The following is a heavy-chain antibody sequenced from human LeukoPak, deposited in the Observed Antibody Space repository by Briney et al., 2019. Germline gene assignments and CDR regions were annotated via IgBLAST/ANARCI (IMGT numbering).Heavy chain of an antibody. V-gene: IGHV3-23*01. CDR1: GFTFSSYA. CDR2: ISGSGGST. J-gene: IGHJ6*03. Sequence: GGSLRLSCAASGFTFSSYAMSWVRQAPGKGLEWVSAISGSGGSTYYADSVKGRFTISRDNSKNTLYLKMNSMRDEETAVYYCAKGSKSTRTLYYYYYYYMDVWGKGATVTVSS. CDR3: AKGSKSTRTLYYYYYYYMDV.